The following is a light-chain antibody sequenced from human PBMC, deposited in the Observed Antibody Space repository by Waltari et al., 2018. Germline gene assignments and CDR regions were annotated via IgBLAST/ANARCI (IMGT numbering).Light chain of an antibody. CDR1: SSNIGNNY. J-gene: IGLJ1*01. V-gene: IGLV1-51*01. Sequence: QSVLTQPPSVSAAPGQKVTISCSGSSSNIGNNYVSWYQQLPGTAPKLLISDHNQRPSGSPYRFSGSKSGTSATLGITGLQTWDEADYYCGTWDSSLSAYVFGTGTKVTVL. CDR2: DHN. CDR3: GTWDSSLSAYV.